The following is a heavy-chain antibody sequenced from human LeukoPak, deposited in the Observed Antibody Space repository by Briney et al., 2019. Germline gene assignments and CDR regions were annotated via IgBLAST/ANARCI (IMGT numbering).Heavy chain of an antibody. Sequence: GESLKISCKGSGYSFTNYWIAWVRQMPGKGLEWMGLIYPGNSDTRYSPSFQGQVTFSADKSIDTAYLQWNSLQASDTAIYYCARNGAAGTPNRFFNWFDPWGQGTLVTVSS. CDR2: IYPGNSDT. CDR3: ARNGAAGTPNRFFNWFDP. V-gene: IGHV5-51*01. J-gene: IGHJ5*02. D-gene: IGHD6-13*01. CDR1: GYSFTNYW.